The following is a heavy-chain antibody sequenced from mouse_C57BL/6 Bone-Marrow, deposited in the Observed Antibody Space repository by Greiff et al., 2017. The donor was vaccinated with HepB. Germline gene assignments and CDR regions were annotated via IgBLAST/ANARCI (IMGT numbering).Heavy chain of an antibody. D-gene: IGHD2-2*01. V-gene: IGHV6-3*01. CDR1: GFTFSNYW. J-gene: IGHJ4*01. CDR3: TGRYGYPYAMDY. Sequence: EVKVVESGGGLVQPGGSMKLSCVASGFTFSNYWMNWVRQSPEKGLEWVAQIRLKSDNYATHYAESVKGRFTISRDDSKSSVYLQMNNLRAEDTGIYYCTGRYGYPYAMDYWGQGTSVTVSS. CDR2: IRLKSDNYAT.